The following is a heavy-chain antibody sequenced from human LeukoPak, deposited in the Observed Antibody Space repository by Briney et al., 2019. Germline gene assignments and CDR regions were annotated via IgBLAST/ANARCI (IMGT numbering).Heavy chain of an antibody. J-gene: IGHJ6*03. Sequence: SVKVSCKASGGTFSSYAISWVRQAPGQGLEWMGGIIPIFGTANYAQKFQGRVTITADESTSTAYMELSSLRSEDTAVYYCASHGDYAHYYYYYYMDVWGKGTTVTISS. D-gene: IGHD4-17*01. CDR3: ASHGDYAHYYYYYYMDV. V-gene: IGHV1-69*01. CDR2: IIPIFGTA. CDR1: GGTFSSYA.